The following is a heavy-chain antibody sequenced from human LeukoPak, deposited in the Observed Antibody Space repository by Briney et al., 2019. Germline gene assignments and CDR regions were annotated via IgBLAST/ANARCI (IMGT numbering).Heavy chain of an antibody. V-gene: IGHV1-69*05. D-gene: IGHD4-23*01. CDR2: IIPIFGTA. J-gene: IGHJ4*02. Sequence: GASVKVSCKASGGTFSSYAISWVRQAPGQGLEWMGGIIPIFGTANYAQKFQGRVTITTDESTSTAYMELSSLRSDDTAVYYCARDTEVRYFDYWGQGTLVTVSS. CDR3: ARDTEVRYFDY. CDR1: GGTFSSYA.